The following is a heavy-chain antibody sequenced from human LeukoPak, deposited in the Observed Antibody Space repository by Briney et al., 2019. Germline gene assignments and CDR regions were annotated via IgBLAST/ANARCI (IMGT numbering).Heavy chain of an antibody. Sequence: PSETRSLTCTVSGGSISSYYWSWIRQPPGKGLEWIGYIYYSGSTNYNPSLKSRVTISVDTSKNQFSLKLSSVTAADTAVYYCARIDTSWFTFDDWGQGTLVTVSS. CDR2: IYYSGST. CDR3: ARIDTSWFTFDD. CDR1: GGSISSYY. D-gene: IGHD2-2*01. V-gene: IGHV4-59*08. J-gene: IGHJ4*02.